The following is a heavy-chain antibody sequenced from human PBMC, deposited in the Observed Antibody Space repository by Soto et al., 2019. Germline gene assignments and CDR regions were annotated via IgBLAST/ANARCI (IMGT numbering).Heavy chain of an antibody. CDR2: INHSGST. Sequence: QVQLQQWGAGLLKPSETLSLTCAVYGGSFSGYYWSWIRQPPGKGLEWIGEINHSGSTNYNPSLKSRVTISVDTSKNQFSLKLSSVTAADTAVYYCARASFRGYSSSWYWFDPWGQGTLVTVSS. J-gene: IGHJ5*02. CDR1: GGSFSGYY. D-gene: IGHD6-13*01. V-gene: IGHV4-34*01. CDR3: ARASFRGYSSSWYWFDP.